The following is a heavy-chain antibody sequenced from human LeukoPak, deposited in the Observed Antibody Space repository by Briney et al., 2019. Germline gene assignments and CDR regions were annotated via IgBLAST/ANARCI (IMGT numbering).Heavy chain of an antibody. CDR2: ISAYNGNT. Sequence: ASVTVSCKASGYTFTSYGISWVRQAPGQGLEWMGWISAYNGNTNYAQKLQGRVTMTTDTSTSTAYMELRSLRSDDTAVYYCARVHSGSYYPLLYYFDYWGQGTLVTVSS. CDR3: ARVHSGSYYPLLYYFDY. J-gene: IGHJ4*02. CDR1: GYTFTSYG. V-gene: IGHV1-18*01. D-gene: IGHD1-26*01.